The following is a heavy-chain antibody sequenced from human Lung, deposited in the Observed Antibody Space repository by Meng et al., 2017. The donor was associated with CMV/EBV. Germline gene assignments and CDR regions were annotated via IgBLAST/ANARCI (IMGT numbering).Heavy chain of an antibody. Sequence: ASXXVSXKGSGYYFNAFGISWMRQAPGQGLEWMGWINTANGAPRYAQRFQGRVTMTTDKSTATSYMELRSLTSDDTAVYYCARRRGVYHFLEGGGDAYFDYXGQGXLVTVSS. CDR3: ARRRGVYHFLEGGGDAYFDY. J-gene: IGHJ4*02. CDR2: INTANGAP. V-gene: IGHV1-18*01. CDR1: GYYFNAFG. D-gene: IGHD3-16*01.